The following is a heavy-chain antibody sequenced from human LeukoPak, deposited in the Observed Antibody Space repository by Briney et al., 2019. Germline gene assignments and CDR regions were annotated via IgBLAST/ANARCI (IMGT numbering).Heavy chain of an antibody. V-gene: IGHV3-66*01. J-gene: IGHJ3*02. Sequence: PGGSLRLSCAASGFTVSSIYIRWVRQAPGKGLEWVSLTYSGGSSYYADSVEGRFTISRDIPKNTLYLQMNSLRAEDTAVYYCARTTHAFDIWGQGTLVTVSS. CDR3: ARTTHAFDI. CDR1: GFTVSSIY. CDR2: TYSGGSS. D-gene: IGHD1-1*01.